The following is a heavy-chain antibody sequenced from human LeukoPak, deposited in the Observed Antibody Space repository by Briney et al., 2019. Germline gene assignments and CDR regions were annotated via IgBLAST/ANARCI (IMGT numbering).Heavy chain of an antibody. CDR3: ARRPLLYYDSSQETLDY. D-gene: IGHD3-22*01. CDR2: MNPNSGNT. CDR1: GYTFTSYD. Sequence: GASVKVSCKASGYTFTSYDINWVRQATGQGVEWMGWMNPNSGNTGYAQKFQGRVTMTRNTSISTAYMELSSLRSEDTAVYYCARRPLLYYDSSQETLDYWGQGTLVTVSS. J-gene: IGHJ4*02. V-gene: IGHV1-8*01.